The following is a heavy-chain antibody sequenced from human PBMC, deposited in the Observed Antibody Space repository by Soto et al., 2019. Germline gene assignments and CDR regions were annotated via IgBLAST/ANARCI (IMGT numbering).Heavy chain of an antibody. V-gene: IGHV3-9*01. Sequence: GGSLRLSCAASGFTFDDYAMHWVRQAPGKGLEWVSGISWNSGSIGYADSVKGRFTISRDNAKNSLYLQMNSLRAEDTALYYCAKPSDTAMVPDYFDYWGQGTLVTVSS. CDR3: AKPSDTAMVPDYFDY. CDR1: GFTFDDYA. D-gene: IGHD5-18*01. CDR2: ISWNSGSI. J-gene: IGHJ4*02.